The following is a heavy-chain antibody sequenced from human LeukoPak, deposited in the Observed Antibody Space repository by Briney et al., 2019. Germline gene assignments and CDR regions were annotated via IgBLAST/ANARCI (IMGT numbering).Heavy chain of an antibody. CDR2: ISSSGSTI. CDR3: ASQKPPLGSYPNRFDY. V-gene: IGHV3-11*01. D-gene: IGHD1-26*01. CDR1: GFTFSAYY. J-gene: IGHJ4*02. Sequence: GGSLRLSCAASGFTFSAYYMSWIRQAPGKGLEWVSYISSSGSTIYYADSVKGRFTISRDNAKNSLYLQMNSLRAEDTAVYYCASQKPPLGSYPNRFDYWGQGTLVTVSS.